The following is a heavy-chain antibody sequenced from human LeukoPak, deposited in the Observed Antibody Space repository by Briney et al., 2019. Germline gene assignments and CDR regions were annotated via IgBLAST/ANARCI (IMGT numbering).Heavy chain of an antibody. CDR3: ARAPNGYYPLDY. CDR2: IYYTGST. CDR1: GGSISTHL. J-gene: IGHJ4*02. D-gene: IGHD3-22*01. Sequence: SETLFLTCTVSGGSISTHLWTWIRQPPGMGLEWIGYIYYTGSTNYNPSLKSRVTISLDTSKNQFSLHLSFVTAADTAVYYCARAPNGYYPLDYWGQGTLVTVSS. V-gene: IGHV4-59*11.